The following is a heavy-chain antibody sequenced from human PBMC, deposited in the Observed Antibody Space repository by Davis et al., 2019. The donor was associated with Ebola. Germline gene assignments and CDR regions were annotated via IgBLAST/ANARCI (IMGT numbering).Heavy chain of an antibody. CDR3: ARGGPLLLGGVGDY. D-gene: IGHD2-8*01. J-gene: IGHJ4*02. CDR1: GFTFSDYY. Sequence: GESLKISCAASGFTFSDYYMSWIRQAPGKGLEWVAVIWYDGSNKYYADSVKGRFTISRDNSKNTLYLQMNSLRAEDTAVYYCARGGPLLLGGVGDYWGQGTLVTVSS. CDR2: IWYDGSNK. V-gene: IGHV3-33*08.